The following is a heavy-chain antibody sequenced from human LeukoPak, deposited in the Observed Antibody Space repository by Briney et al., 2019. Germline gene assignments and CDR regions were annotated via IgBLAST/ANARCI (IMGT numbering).Heavy chain of an antibody. J-gene: IGHJ3*02. D-gene: IGHD3-10*01. Sequence: SETLSLTCTVSGGSISSYYWSWIRQPAGKGLEWIGRIYTSGSTNYNPSLKSRVTISVDTSRNQFSLKLNSVTAADTAVYYCAKSNGYGLVDIWGQGTMVTVSS. CDR2: IYTSGST. CDR1: GGSISSYY. V-gene: IGHV4-4*07. CDR3: AKSNGYGLVDI.